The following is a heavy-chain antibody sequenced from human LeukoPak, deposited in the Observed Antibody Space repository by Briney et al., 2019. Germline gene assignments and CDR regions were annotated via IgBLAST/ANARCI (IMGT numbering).Heavy chain of an antibody. J-gene: IGHJ5*02. Sequence: GGSLRLSCAASGFIFSQYSINWVRRAPGKGLEWVSHIRSTGDTFYADSVKGRFTISRDNARNSLYLQMNSLRAEDTVMYYCARDAGNSGYGCDLWGQGTLVTVSS. V-gene: IGHV3-48*01. CDR2: IRSTGDT. D-gene: IGHD5-12*01. CDR3: ARDAGNSGYGCDL. CDR1: GFIFSQYS.